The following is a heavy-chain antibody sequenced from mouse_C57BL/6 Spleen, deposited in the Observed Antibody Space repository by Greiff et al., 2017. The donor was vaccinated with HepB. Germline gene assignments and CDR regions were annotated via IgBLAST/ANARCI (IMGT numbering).Heavy chain of an antibody. Sequence: VKLMESGPELVKPGASVKISCKASGYAFSSSWMNWVKQRPGKGLEWIGRIYPGDGDTNYNGKFKGKATLTADKSSSTAYMQLSSLTSEDSAVYFCARKLGPFDYWGQGTTLTVSS. CDR3: ARKLGPFDY. CDR2: IYPGDGDT. D-gene: IGHD4-1*01. J-gene: IGHJ2*01. V-gene: IGHV1-82*01. CDR1: GYAFSSSW.